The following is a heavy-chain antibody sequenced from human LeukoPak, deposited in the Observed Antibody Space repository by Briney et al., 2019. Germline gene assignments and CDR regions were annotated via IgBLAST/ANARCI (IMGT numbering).Heavy chain of an antibody. D-gene: IGHD6-6*01. Sequence: GGSLRLSCAASGFTFSSYAMSWVRQAPGKGLEWVSAISGSGGSTYYADSVKGRFTISRDNSKNTLYLQMNSLRAEDTAVYYCAKASIAARLPDYYYYMDVWGKGTTVTVSS. CDR2: ISGSGGST. CDR3: AKASIAARLPDYYYYMDV. V-gene: IGHV3-23*01. J-gene: IGHJ6*03. CDR1: GFTFSSYA.